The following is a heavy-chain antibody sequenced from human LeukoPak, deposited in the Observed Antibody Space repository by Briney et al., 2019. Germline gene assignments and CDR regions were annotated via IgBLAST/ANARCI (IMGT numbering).Heavy chain of an antibody. CDR1: GGTLSSYT. J-gene: IGHJ3*02. V-gene: IGHV1-69*04. Sequence: EASVKLSCKASGGTLSSYTISWVRQAPGQGLEWMGRIIPNLGIANYAQKFQGRVTITADKSTSTAYMELSSLRSEDTAVYYCARDRVDYYYDSSGGAAFDIWGQGTMVTVSS. CDR2: IIPNLGIA. D-gene: IGHD3-22*01. CDR3: ARDRVDYYYDSSGGAAFDI.